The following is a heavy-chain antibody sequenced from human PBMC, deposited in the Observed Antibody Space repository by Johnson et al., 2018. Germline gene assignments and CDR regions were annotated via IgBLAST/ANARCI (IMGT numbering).Heavy chain of an antibody. J-gene: IGHJ4*02. CDR1: GFTFDDYG. V-gene: IGHV3-20*04. CDR2: TNWNGASQ. D-gene: IGHD3-22*01. CDR3: ARVDYYDSRGTRVVDY. Sequence: VQLGQSGGGVVGPGGSLRPSCAASGFTFDDYGMSWVRQAPGKGLEWVSGTNWNGASQGSADAVKGRFTISRDTAKNSLYLQMNSLRAEDTALSYCARVDYYDSRGTRVVDYWGQGTLVTVSS.